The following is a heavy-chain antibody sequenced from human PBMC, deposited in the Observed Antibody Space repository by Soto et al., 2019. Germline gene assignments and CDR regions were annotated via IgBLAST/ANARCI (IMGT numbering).Heavy chain of an antibody. D-gene: IGHD2-8*01. CDR2: IYHGGRT. J-gene: IGHJ4*02. Sequence: SETLSLTCTVSGDSVTNYFWSWMRQPPGKGLEWIGHIYHGGRTNYSPSLRSRVTMSLDSSKNQFSLNLSSVTAADTAVYFCARDHGYCTNGFSPIFDFGAQGLRVP. V-gene: IGHV4-59*02. CDR1: GDSVTNYF. CDR3: ARDHGYCTNGFSPIFDF.